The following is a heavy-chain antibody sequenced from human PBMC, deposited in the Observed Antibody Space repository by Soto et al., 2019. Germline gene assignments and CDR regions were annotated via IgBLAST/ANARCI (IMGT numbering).Heavy chain of an antibody. J-gene: IGHJ6*02. CDR1: GGSISTKY. CDR3: ASSSLYGMDV. V-gene: IGHV4-59*08. CDR2: IDYSGSS. Sequence: SETLSLTCTVSGGSISTKYWNWIRQPPGKGLEWIGYIDYSGSSKSNPSLNSRVTMSVDTSKNQFSLKLTSVTAADTAVYYCASSSLYGMDVWGQGTTVTVSS.